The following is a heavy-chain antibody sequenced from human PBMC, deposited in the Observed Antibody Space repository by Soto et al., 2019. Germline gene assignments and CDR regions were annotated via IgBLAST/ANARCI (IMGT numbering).Heavy chain of an antibody. CDR2: ISYDGSNK. CDR1: GFTFSSYG. D-gene: IGHD3-22*01. V-gene: IGHV3-30*18. J-gene: IGHJ5*02. Sequence: QVQLVESGGGVVQPGRSLRLSCAASGFTFSSYGMHWVRQAPGKGLEWVAVISYDGSNKYYADSVKGRFTISRDNSKNTLYLQMNSLRAEDTAVYYCAKGHRLYYYDSSGFNWFDPWGQGTLVTVSS. CDR3: AKGHRLYYYDSSGFNWFDP.